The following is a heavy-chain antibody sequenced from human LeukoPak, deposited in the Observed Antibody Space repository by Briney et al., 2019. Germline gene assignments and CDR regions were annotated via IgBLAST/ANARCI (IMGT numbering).Heavy chain of an antibody. Sequence: PSETLSLTCAVYGGSFSGYYWSWIRQPPGKGLEWIGEINHSGSTNYNPSLKSRVTISVDTSKNQFSLKLSSVTAADTAVYYCAGGGGSFGYYYGSGSAKKRYYFDYWGQGTLVTVSS. D-gene: IGHD3-10*01. CDR2: INHSGST. V-gene: IGHV4-34*01. J-gene: IGHJ4*02. CDR1: GGSFSGYY. CDR3: AGGGGSFGYYYGSGSAKKRYYFDY.